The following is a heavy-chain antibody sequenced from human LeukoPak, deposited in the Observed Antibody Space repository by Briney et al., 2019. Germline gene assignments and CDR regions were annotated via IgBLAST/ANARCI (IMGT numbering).Heavy chain of an antibody. CDR1: GFTFSSYA. CDR2: IWYDGSNK. V-gene: IGHV3-33*01. J-gene: IGHJ4*02. CDR3: ARDSDYGDYQTDY. Sequence: GRSLSLSCPAPGFTFSSYAIHGFGKAPARGREWGPVIWYDGSNKYYADSVKGRFTISRDNSKNTLYLQMNSLRAEDTAVYYCARDSDYGDYQTDYWGQGTLVTVSS. D-gene: IGHD4-17*01.